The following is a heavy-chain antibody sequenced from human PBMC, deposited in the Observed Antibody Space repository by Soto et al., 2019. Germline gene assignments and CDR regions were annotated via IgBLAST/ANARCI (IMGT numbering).Heavy chain of an antibody. CDR3: ARDQCSGGSCSSHAFDI. CDR1: GFTFSTYI. CDR2: ISSSSTYI. D-gene: IGHD2-15*01. V-gene: IGHV3-21*01. J-gene: IGHJ3*02. Sequence: EVQLVESGGGLVKPGGSLRLSCAASGFTFSTYIMNWVRQAPGKGLEWVSSISSSSTYIYYADSVKGRFTISRDNAKNSLYLLVNSLRAEDTAVYYCARDQCSGGSCSSHAFDIWGQGTMVTVSS.